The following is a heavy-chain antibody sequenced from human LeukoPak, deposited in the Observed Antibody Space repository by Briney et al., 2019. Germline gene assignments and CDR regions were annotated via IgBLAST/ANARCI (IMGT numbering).Heavy chain of an antibody. CDR3: ARLGDSAMVRYFDY. V-gene: IGHV4-39*01. D-gene: IGHD5-18*01. CDR1: GGSISSSTYY. J-gene: IGHJ4*02. CDR2: IYYTGST. Sequence: KPSETLSLTCTVSGGSISSSTYYWAWIRQPPGKGLEWIGGIYYTGSTYSTPSLKSRATISVDTSKNQFSLRLTSVTAADTAVYYCARLGDSAMVRYFDYWGQGTLVTVSS.